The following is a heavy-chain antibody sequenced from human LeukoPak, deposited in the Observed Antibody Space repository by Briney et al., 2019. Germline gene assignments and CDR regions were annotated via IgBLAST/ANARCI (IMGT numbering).Heavy chain of an antibody. CDR1: GFTFSSYW. V-gene: IGHV3-7*01. Sequence: GGSLRLSCAASGFTFSSYWMSWVRQAPGKGLEWVANIKQDGSEKYYVDSVKGRFTISRDNAKNSLYLQMNSLRAEDTAVYYCASLNIASYGVFDYWGQGTLVTVSS. J-gene: IGHJ4*02. CDR2: IKQDGSEK. CDR3: ASLNIASYGVFDY. D-gene: IGHD4-17*01.